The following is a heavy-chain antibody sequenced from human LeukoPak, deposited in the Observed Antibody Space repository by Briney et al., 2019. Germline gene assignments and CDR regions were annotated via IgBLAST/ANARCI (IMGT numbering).Heavy chain of an antibody. J-gene: IGHJ4*02. D-gene: IGHD2-21*02. CDR2: IYSGGST. CDR1: GFTFSSYS. CDR3: ARDRYCGGDCYFFDY. V-gene: IGHV3-53*01. Sequence: GGSLRLSCTASGFTFSSYSMNWVRQAPGKGLEWVSVIYSGGSTYYADSVKGRFTISRDNSKNTLYLQMNSLRAEDTAVYYCARDRYCGGDCYFFDYWGQGTLVTVSS.